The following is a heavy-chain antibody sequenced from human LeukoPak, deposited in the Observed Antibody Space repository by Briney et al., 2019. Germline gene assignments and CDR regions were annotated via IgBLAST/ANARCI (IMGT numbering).Heavy chain of an antibody. Sequence: SETLPLTCTVSGGSISSYYWTWIRQPPGKGLEWIGYIYYSGSTNYNPPLKSRVTISVDTSKNQFSLKLSSVTAADTAVYYCARGKVRGVRFDYWGQGTLVTVSS. CDR3: ARGKVRGVRFDY. D-gene: IGHD3-10*01. V-gene: IGHV4-59*01. CDR2: IYYSGST. J-gene: IGHJ4*02. CDR1: GGSISSYY.